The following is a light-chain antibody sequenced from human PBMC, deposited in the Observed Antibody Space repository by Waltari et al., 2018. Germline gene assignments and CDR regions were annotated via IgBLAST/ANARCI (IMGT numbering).Light chain of an antibody. CDR2: YDT. CDR3: QVWDSGANQYV. V-gene: IGLV3-21*01. J-gene: IGLJ1*01. Sequence: SYVLTQPPSVSVAPGKTARISCGEDNIGRESVHWYQQKPGQSPVLVMYYDTNRPSGIPERFSGSNSGNTATLTISRVEAGDEADYYCQVWDSGANQYVFGTGTKVTVL. CDR1: NIGRES.